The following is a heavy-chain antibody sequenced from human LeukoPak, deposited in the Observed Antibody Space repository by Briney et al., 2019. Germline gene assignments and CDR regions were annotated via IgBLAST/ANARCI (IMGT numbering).Heavy chain of an antibody. Sequence: PGGSLRLSCAASGFTFSSYSMNWVRQAPGKGLEWVSYISSSSSTIYYADSVKGRFTISRDNAKNSLYLQMNSLRDEDTAVYYCARDSLYCGGDCYLYRYFDLWGRGTLVTVSS. CDR3: ARDSLYCGGDCYLYRYFDL. D-gene: IGHD2-21*02. V-gene: IGHV3-48*02. J-gene: IGHJ2*01. CDR1: GFTFSSYS. CDR2: ISSSSSTI.